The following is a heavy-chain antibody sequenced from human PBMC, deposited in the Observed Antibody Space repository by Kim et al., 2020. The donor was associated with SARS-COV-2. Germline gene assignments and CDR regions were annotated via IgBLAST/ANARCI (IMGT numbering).Heavy chain of an antibody. CDR2: IYHSGST. Sequence: SETLSLTCTVSGYSISSGYYWGWIRQPPGKGLEWIGSIYHSGSTYYNPSLKSRVTISVDTSKNQFSLKLSSVTAADTAVYYCARVTSWGSIGYYSSYFD. J-gene: IGHJ4*03. CDR1: GYSISSGYY. V-gene: IGHV4-38-2*02. D-gene: IGHD3-22*01. CDR3: ARVTSWGSIGYYSSYFD.